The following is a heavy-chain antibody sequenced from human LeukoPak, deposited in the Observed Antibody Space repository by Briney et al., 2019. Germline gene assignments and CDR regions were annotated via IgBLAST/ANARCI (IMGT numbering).Heavy chain of an antibody. J-gene: IGHJ5*02. V-gene: IGHV3-48*01. CDR3: ARVSYTAPFDP. CDR2: ISSSSSTI. Sequence: PGGSLRLSRAASGFTFSSYSMNWVRQAPGKGLEWVSYISSSSSTIYYADSVKGRFTISRDNAKNSLYLQMNSLRAEDTAVYYCARVSYTAPFDPWGQGTLVTVSS. CDR1: GFTFSSYS. D-gene: IGHD1-1*01.